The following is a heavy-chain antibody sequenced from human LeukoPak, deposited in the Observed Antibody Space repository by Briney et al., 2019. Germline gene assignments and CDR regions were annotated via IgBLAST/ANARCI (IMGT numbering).Heavy chain of an antibody. V-gene: IGHV1-3*01. CDR1: GYTFTSYA. J-gene: IGHJ5*02. CDR2: INAGNGNT. CDR3: ARVSDYDFWSGYSFDP. Sequence: ASVKVSCKASGYTFTSYAMHWVRQAPGQRLEWMGWINAGNGNTKYSQKFQGRVTITSDTSASTAYMELSSLRSEDTAVYYCARVSDYDFWSGYSFDPWGQGTLVTVSS. D-gene: IGHD3-3*01.